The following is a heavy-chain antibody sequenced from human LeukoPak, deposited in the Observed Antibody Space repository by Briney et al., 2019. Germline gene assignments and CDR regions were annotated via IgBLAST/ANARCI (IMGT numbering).Heavy chain of an antibody. J-gene: IGHJ6*02. V-gene: IGHV3-15*07. CDR1: GFIFSNAW. Sequence: AGGSLRLSYVGSGFIFSNAWMNWVRQAPGKGLEWVGRIKSKYDGGTTDYAAPVKGRFTISRDDSKNTVYLQMNSLKSEDTAIYYCATGGIGMDIWGRGTTVTVSS. CDR2: IKSKYDGGTT. CDR3: ATGGIGMDI.